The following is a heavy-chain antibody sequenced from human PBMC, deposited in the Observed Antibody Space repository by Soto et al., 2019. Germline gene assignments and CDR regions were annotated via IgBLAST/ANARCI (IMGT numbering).Heavy chain of an antibody. Sequence: EVQLVESGGGLVQPGGSLRLSCAASGFTFSSYWMTWVRQAPGKGLEWVANIKQDGSEKYYVDSVKGRFTISRDNAKSSLYLQMNSLRAEDTPVYYCARAGGSISSYVSWGQGTLVTVSS. CDR3: ARAGGSISSYVS. V-gene: IGHV3-7*04. J-gene: IGHJ5*02. D-gene: IGHD6-13*01. CDR2: IKQDGSEK. CDR1: GFTFSSYW.